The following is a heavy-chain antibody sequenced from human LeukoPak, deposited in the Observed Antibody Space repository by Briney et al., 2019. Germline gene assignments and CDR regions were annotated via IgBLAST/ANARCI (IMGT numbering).Heavy chain of an antibody. D-gene: IGHD3-9*01. J-gene: IGHJ6*02. CDR2: ISSSSSYI. CDR3: ARGQDYDILTGYDAPGYYYGMDV. V-gene: IGHV3-21*01. Sequence: PGGSLRLSCAASGFTFSSYSMNWVRQAPGKGLEWVSSISSSSSYIYYADSMKSRFTISRDNAKNSLYLQMNSLRAEDTAVYYCARGQDYDILTGYDAPGYYYGMDVWGQGTTVTVSS. CDR1: GFTFSSYS.